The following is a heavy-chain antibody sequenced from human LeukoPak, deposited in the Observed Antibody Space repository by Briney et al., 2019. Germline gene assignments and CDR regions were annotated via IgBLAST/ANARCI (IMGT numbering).Heavy chain of an antibody. CDR3: V. V-gene: IGHV3-30*02. CDR2: IRYDGSNK. CDR1: GFTSTSYG. Sequence: GGSLRLSCAASGFTSTSYGMHWVRQAPGSGLEWVAFIRYDGSNKYYADSVTGRLTISRDNYCAKVGYYDSSGYYYNYYYYMDVWGKGTTVTISS. J-gene: IGHJ6*03. D-gene: IGHD3-22*01.